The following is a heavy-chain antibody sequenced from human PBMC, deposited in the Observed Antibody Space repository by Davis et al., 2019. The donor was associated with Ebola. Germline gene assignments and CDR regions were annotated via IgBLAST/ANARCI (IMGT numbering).Heavy chain of an antibody. J-gene: IGHJ4*02. CDR3: VRGGRTDGTLLDF. D-gene: IGHD5-24*01. CDR1: GFTFADHT. Sequence: PGGSLRLSCEASGFTFADHTMHWVRHVPGKGLEWVSLITWDGGTTHYEDSFKGRFIISRDNNENALHLQINSLRIEDTALYHCVRGGRTDGTLLDFWGPGTQVTVSA. V-gene: IGHV3-43*01. CDR2: ITWDGGTT.